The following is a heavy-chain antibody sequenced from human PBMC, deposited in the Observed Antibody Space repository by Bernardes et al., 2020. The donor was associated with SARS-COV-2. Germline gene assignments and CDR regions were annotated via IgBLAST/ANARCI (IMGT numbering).Heavy chain of an antibody. CDR2: IYSGGST. CDR1: GFTVSSNY. Sequence: GGSLRLSCAASGFTVSSNYMSWVRQAPGKGLEWVSVIYSGGSTYYADSVKGRFTISRDNSKNTLYLQMNSLRAEDTAVYYCARDRHLHYGSTYGMDVWGQGTTVTVSS. CDR3: ARDRHLHYGSTYGMDV. J-gene: IGHJ6*02. V-gene: IGHV3-66*02. D-gene: IGHD3-10*01.